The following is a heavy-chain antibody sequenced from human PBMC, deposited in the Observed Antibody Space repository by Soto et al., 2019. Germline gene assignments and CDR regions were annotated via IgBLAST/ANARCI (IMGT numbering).Heavy chain of an antibody. J-gene: IGHJ4*02. CDR2: INAGNGNT. D-gene: IGHD4-17*01. CDR3: ARESYGGEFDY. V-gene: IGHV1-3*05. CDR1: GYTFTSYA. Sequence: QVQLVQSGAEEKKPGASVKVSCKASGYTFTSYAMHWVRQAPGQRLEWMGWINAGNGNTKYSQKFQGRVTITRDTSACPVYLELSSLRSEDTAVYYCARESYGGEFDYWCQGTLVTVSS.